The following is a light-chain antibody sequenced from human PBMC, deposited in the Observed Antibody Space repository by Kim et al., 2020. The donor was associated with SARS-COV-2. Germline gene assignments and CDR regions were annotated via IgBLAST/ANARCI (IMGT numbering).Light chain of an antibody. V-gene: IGLV2-8*01. Sequence: GQSVTLPCTGTSSEVGGTSYVSWYQQHPGKAPKLMIYEVSKRPSGVPDRFSGSKSGNTASLTVSGLQAEDEADYYCSSYAGSNSYVFGTGTQLTVL. CDR3: SSYAGSNSYV. CDR1: SSEVGGTSY. J-gene: IGLJ1*01. CDR2: EVS.